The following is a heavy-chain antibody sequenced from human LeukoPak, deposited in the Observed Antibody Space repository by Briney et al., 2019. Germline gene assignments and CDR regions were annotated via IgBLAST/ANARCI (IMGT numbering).Heavy chain of an antibody. J-gene: IGHJ4*02. CDR2: ISSSGSTI. Sequence: GGSLRLSCAASGFTFCSYEMNWVRQAPGKGLEWVSYISSSGSTIYYADSVKGRFTISRDNAKNSLYLQMNSLRAEDTAVYYCARDLGVRYFDYWGQGTLVTVSS. CDR3: ARDLGVRYFDY. V-gene: IGHV3-48*03. D-gene: IGHD3-9*01. CDR1: GFTFCSYE.